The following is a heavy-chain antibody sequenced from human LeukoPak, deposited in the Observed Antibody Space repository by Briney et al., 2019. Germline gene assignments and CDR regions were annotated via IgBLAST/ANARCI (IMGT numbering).Heavy chain of an antibody. Sequence: PGGSMRLSCAAYGFTFSDYYMSWIRQAPGKGLEWVSYISSSGSTIYYAGSVKGRFTISRDNAKNSLYLQMNSLRAEDTAVYYCAKDRSGSSRSSFDYWGQGTLVTVSS. V-gene: IGHV3-11*04. J-gene: IGHJ4*02. CDR2: ISSSGSTI. CDR3: AKDRSGSSRSSFDY. CDR1: GFTFSDYY. D-gene: IGHD1-26*01.